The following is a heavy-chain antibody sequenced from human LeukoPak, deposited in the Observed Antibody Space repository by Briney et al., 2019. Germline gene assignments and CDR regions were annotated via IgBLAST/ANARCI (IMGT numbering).Heavy chain of an antibody. CDR1: GFTFSSYA. Sequence: PGGSLRLSCAASGFTFSSYAMSWVRQAPGKGLEWVSAISGSGGSTYYADSVKGRFTISRDNSKNTLYLQMNSLRVEDTAVYYCATHLITMVRGVITLYYFDYWGQGTLVTVSS. D-gene: IGHD3-10*01. J-gene: IGHJ4*02. CDR3: ATHLITMVRGVITLYYFDY. V-gene: IGHV3-23*01. CDR2: ISGSGGST.